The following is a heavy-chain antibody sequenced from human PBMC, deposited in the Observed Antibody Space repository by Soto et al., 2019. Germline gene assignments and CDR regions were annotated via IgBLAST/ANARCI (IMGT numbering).Heavy chain of an antibody. D-gene: IGHD5-18*01. CDR1: GGYISSGGYY. V-gene: IGHV4-31*03. CDR2: IYYSGST. J-gene: IGHJ6*02. Sequence: SETLSLTCTVSGGYISSGGYYWSWIRQHPGKGLEWIGYIYYSGSTYYNPSLKSRVTISVDTSKNQFSLKLSSVTAADTAVYYCARDGSYGYYYYYGMDVWGQGTTVTVSS. CDR3: ARDGSYGYYYYYGMDV.